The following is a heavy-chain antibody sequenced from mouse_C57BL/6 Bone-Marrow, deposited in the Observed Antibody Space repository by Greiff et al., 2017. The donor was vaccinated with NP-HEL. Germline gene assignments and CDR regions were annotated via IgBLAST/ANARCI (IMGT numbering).Heavy chain of an antibody. Sequence: QVQLQQSGAELVKPGASVKISCKASGYAFSSYWMNWVKQRPGKGLEWIGQIYPGDGDTNYNGKFKGKATLTADKSSSTAYMQLSSLTSEDSAVYFCARKDDDYDEASMDYWGQGTSVTVSS. CDR2: IYPGDGDT. V-gene: IGHV1-80*01. CDR3: ARKDDDYDEASMDY. D-gene: IGHD2-4*01. CDR1: GYAFSSYW. J-gene: IGHJ4*01.